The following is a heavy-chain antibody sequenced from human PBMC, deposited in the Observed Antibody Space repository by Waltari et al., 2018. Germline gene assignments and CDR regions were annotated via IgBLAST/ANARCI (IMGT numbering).Heavy chain of an antibody. V-gene: IGHV2-26*01. CDR1: GLSVSDSTMA. J-gene: IGHJ2*01. D-gene: IGHD3-3*01. CDR2: IFPNGEK. Sequence: QVTLKESEPVLMKPTETLTLTCTVSGLSVSDSTMAVSWIRQPPGKALEWLAHIFPNGEKSYSTPLRSRLTISKDTSESQVVLTMTNMDPVDTATYYCGRIAYDFWRGYPFAYWYFDLWGRGTLVTVSS. CDR3: GRIAYDFWRGYPFAYWYFDL.